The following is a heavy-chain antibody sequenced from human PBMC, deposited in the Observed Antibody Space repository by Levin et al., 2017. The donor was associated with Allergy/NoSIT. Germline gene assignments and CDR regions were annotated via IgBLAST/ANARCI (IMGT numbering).Heavy chain of an antibody. CDR3: STGAAAAGDLLDY. Sequence: QSGGSLRLSCAASGFTFDDYAMHWVRQAPGKGLEWVASISWNRHKIDYADSVKGRFTISRDTAKNSLFLQMNSLRVEDTALYYCSTGAAAAGDLLDYWGQGPLVTVSA. J-gene: IGHJ4*02. CDR1: GFTFDDYA. CDR2: ISWNRHKI. V-gene: IGHV3-9*01. D-gene: IGHD6-13*01.